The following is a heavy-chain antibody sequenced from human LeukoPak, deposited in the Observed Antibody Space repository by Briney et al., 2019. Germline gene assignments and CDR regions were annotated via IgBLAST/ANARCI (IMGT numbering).Heavy chain of an antibody. J-gene: IGHJ4*02. CDR1: GYSFTSYW. CDR2: IYPGDSDT. V-gene: IGHV5-51*01. Sequence: GESLKISCKGSGYSFTSYWIGWGRQMPGKGLEWRGVIYPGDSDTRYSPSFQGQVTISADKSISTAYLQWSSLKASDTAMYYCARRDDYKTFDYWGQGTLVTVSA. CDR3: ARRDDYKTFDY. D-gene: IGHD5-24*01.